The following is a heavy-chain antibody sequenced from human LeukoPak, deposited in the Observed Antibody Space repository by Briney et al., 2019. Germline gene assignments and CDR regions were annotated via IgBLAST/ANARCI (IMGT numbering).Heavy chain of an antibody. CDR1: GVSISSGSYY. CDR2: IYTSGST. J-gene: IGHJ4*02. D-gene: IGHD6-19*01. V-gene: IGHV4-61*02. Sequence: SETLSLTCTVSGVSISSGSYYWSWFRQPAGKGLEWIGRIYTSGSTNYNPSLKSRVTISVDTSKNQFSLKLSSVTAADTAVYYCARHAKFFAVWLTRAFDYWGQGTLVTVSS. CDR3: ARHAKFFAVWLTRAFDY.